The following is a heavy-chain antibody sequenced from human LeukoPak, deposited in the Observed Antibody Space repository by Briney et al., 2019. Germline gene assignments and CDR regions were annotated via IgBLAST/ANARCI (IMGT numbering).Heavy chain of an antibody. Sequence: ASVKVSCKASGYTFNIYGISWVRQAPGQGLEWMGWISAYNGITNFAQKLQGRVTMTTDTSTSTAYLELRSLRSDDTAVYYCARAADGSSGRFDYWGQGTLVTVSS. CDR1: GYTFNIYG. V-gene: IGHV1-18*01. J-gene: IGHJ4*02. CDR2: ISAYNGIT. CDR3: ARAADGSSGRFDY. D-gene: IGHD6-19*01.